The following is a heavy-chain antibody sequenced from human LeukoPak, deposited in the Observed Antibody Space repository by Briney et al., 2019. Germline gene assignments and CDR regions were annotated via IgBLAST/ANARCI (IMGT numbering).Heavy chain of an antibody. V-gene: IGHV3-48*04. CDR3: ARGGAFGSGGSCYY. CDR2: MSGDSTNL. CDR1: GFTFSSDS. J-gene: IGHJ4*02. D-gene: IGHD2-15*01. Sequence: GGSLRLSCAASGFTFSSDSMNWVRQAPGKGLEWISYMSGDSTNLYYADSVKGRFTISRDNAKNSLYLQMNSLRAEDTAVYYCARGGAFGSGGSCYYWGQGTLVTVSS.